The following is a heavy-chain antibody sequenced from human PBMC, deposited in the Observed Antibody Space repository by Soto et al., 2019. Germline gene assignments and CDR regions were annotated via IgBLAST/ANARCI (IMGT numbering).Heavy chain of an antibody. V-gene: IGHV4-31*03. CDR2: IYYSGST. J-gene: IGHJ6*03. D-gene: IGHD2-2*02. Sequence: QVQLQESGPGLVKPSQTLSLTCTVSGGSISSGGYYWSWIRQHPGKGLEWIGYIYYSGSTYYNPSLKSRGTISGDTGKNQFSLKLSSVTAADRAVYYCARLRYQNYYMDVWGKGTTVTVAS. CDR3: ARLRYQNYYMDV. CDR1: GGSISSGGYY.